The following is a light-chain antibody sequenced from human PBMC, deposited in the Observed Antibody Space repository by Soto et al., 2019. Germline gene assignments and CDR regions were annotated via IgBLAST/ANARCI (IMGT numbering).Light chain of an antibody. CDR3: QHYNRYSEA. CDR2: KAS. J-gene: IGKJ1*01. V-gene: IGKV1-5*03. Sequence: DIQMTQSPSTLSGSVGDRVTITCRASQTISSWLAWYQQKPGKAPKXXIYKASTLKSGVPSRFSGSGSGTEFTLTISSRQPADFATYYCQHYNRYSEAFGQGTKVDIK. CDR1: QTISSW.